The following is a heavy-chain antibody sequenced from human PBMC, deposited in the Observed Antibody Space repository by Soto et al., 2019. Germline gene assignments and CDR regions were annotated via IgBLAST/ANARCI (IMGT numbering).Heavy chain of an antibody. D-gene: IGHD3-22*01. CDR3: TTDWFSSGQN. CDR2: IKSKTDGGTT. J-gene: IGHJ4*02. Sequence: EVQLVESGGSLVKPGGSLRLSCEASGFTFSDAWMNWVRQAPGKGLEWVCRIKSKTDGGTTDYAAPVKGRFTISRDDLRNRVELQMNSLKSEDTAMYYCTTDWFSSGQNWGQGTLGTVSS. CDR1: GFTFSDAW. V-gene: IGHV3-15*07.